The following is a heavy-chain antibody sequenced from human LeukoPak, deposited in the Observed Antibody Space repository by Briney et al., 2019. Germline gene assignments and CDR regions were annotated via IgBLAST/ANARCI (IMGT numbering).Heavy chain of an antibody. CDR1: GYTFTSNG. V-gene: IGHV1-18*01. D-gene: IGHD1-14*01. Sequence: ASVKVSCKASGYTFTSNGLSWVRQAPGQGLEWMGWISTYNGNTNYAQKLQGRVTMTTDTSTSTAYMELRSLRSDDTAVYYCARVYTTNTFDYWGQGTLVTVSS. CDR3: ARVYTTNTFDY. J-gene: IGHJ4*02. CDR2: ISTYNGNT.